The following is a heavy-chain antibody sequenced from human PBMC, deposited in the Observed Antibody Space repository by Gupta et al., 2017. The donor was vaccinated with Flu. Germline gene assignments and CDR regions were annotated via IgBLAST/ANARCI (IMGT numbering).Heavy chain of an antibody. V-gene: IGHV3-33*01. D-gene: IGHD3-22*01. CDR3: ARDADSSGSRPDYYFDY. J-gene: IGHJ4*02. Sequence: QVQLVESGGGVVQPGRSLRLSCAASGFTFSSYGMHWVRHAPGKGLEWVAVIWYDGSNKYYADSVKGRFTISRDNSKNTLYLQMNSLRAEDTAVYYCARDADSSGSRPDYYFDYWGQGTLVTVSS. CDR1: GFTFSSYG. CDR2: IWYDGSNK.